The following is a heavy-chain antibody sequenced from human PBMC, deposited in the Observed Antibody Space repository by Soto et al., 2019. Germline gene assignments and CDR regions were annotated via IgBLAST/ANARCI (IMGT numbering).Heavy chain of an antibody. CDR1: GASFPGQY. D-gene: IGHD3-3*01. CDR2: VHHSGST. J-gene: IGHJ4*02. Sequence: QVQLQQWGAGLLKPSETLSLTCAVSGASFPGQYWSWIRQPPGKGLEWIGEVHHSGSTSYNPALKSRVTMSVDTNKNHFTLRRASVTAADTATYYCARGQYIGAITCEGLDVKEPHFDYWDQGTRVTVSS. V-gene: IGHV4-34*02. CDR3: ARGQYIGAITCEGLDVKEPHFDY.